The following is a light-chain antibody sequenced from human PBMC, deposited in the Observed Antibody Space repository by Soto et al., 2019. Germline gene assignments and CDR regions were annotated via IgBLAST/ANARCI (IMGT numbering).Light chain of an antibody. J-gene: IGKJ4*01. CDR1: QSVSSS. V-gene: IGKV3-15*01. Sequence: ETVRTQSPDTLSVSPGERVTLSCRASQSVSSSLAWYQQKPGQAPRLLIYGASTRATGIPARFSGSGSGTDFTLTISSPQSEDFAVYYCQQYNNWPPITFGGGTKVDIK. CDR2: GAS. CDR3: QQYNNWPPIT.